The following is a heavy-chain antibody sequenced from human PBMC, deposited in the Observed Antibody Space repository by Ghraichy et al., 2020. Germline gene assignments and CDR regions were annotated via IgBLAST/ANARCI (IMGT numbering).Heavy chain of an antibody. CDR1: GGSISSSKW. J-gene: IGHJ2*01. Sequence: SETLSLTCAISGGSISSSKWWSWVRQAPGEGLEWIGEIYYSGSTNYNPSLKSRVTVSVDKSKNQFSLKLTSVTAADTAVYYCARKRYFDLWGRGTLVTVSS. CDR2: IYYSGST. CDR3: ARKRYFDL. V-gene: IGHV4-4*02.